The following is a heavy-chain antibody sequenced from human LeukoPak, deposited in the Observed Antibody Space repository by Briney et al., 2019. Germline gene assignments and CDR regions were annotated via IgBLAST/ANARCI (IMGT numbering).Heavy chain of an antibody. CDR1: GFTFSSYA. J-gene: IGHJ6*03. D-gene: IGHD3-3*01. CDR3: AKEGADDFTIFGVVTPAYYYYMDV. Sequence: GRSLRLSCAASGFTFSSYAMHWVRQAPGKGLEWVAVISYDGSNKYYADSVKGRFTISRDNSKNTLYLQMNSLRAEDTAVYYCAKEGADDFTIFGVVTPAYYYYMDVWGKGTTVTVSS. V-gene: IGHV3-30-3*01. CDR2: ISYDGSNK.